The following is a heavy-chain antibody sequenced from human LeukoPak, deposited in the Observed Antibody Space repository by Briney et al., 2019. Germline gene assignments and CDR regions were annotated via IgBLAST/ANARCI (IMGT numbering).Heavy chain of an antibody. D-gene: IGHD6-13*01. Sequence: SQTLSLTCAISGDSVSSNSAAWNWIRQSPSRGLEWLGRTYYRSKWYNDYAVSVKSRITINPDTSKNQFSLQLNSVTPEDTAVYYCARGAQTVAAADNWFDPWGQGTLVTVSS. CDR1: GDSVSSNSAA. CDR2: TYYRSKWYN. J-gene: IGHJ5*02. CDR3: ARGAQTVAAADNWFDP. V-gene: IGHV6-1*01.